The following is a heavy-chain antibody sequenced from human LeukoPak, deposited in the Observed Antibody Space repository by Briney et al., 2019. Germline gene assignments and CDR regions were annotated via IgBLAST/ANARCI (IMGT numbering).Heavy chain of an antibody. CDR1: GGLFSGYY. CDR3: ARAGIAGGQNWFDP. V-gene: IGHV4-34*01. D-gene: IGHD6-13*01. J-gene: IGHJ5*02. Sequence: SETLSLTCAVYGGLFSGYYWSWIRQSPGKGLEWIGEINHWGTTNYNPSLKSRLTMSVDTSKKQFSLKLNSVTAADTAVYYCARAGIAGGQNWFDPWGQGTLVTVSS. CDR2: INHWGTT.